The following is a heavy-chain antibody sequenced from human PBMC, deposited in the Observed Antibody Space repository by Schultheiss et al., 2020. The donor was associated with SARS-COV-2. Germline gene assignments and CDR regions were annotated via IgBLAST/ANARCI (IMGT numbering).Heavy chain of an antibody. CDR2: ISQSGTT. CDR1: GFTFSSYA. Sequence: GGSLRLSCAASGFTFSSYAMHWVRQAPGKGLEWVSVISQSGTTNYADSVKGRFTISRDNSKKTLHLQMNSLRAEDTAVYYCASEAGDFWSGYNYCFDYWGLGTLVTVSS. V-gene: IGHV3-NL1*01. D-gene: IGHD3-3*01. J-gene: IGHJ4*02. CDR3: ASEAGDFWSGYNYCFDY.